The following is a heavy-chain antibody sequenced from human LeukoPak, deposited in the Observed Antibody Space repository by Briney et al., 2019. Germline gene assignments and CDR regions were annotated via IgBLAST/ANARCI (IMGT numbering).Heavy chain of an antibody. J-gene: IGHJ4*02. D-gene: IGHD3-16*02. V-gene: IGHV4-34*01. Sequence: SETLSLTCAVYGGSLSGYFWSWIRQPPGKGLEWLGEINDSGSTNYNPSLKSRVTMSIDTSKNQFSLKLRSVTAADTAVYYCARGTSYYDYVWGSYRYYYFDYWGQGTLVTVSS. CDR2: INDSGST. CDR3: ARGTSYYDYVWGSYRYYYFDY. CDR1: GGSLSGYF.